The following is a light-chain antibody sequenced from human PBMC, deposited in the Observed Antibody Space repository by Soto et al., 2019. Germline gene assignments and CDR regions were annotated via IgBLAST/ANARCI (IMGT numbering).Light chain of an antibody. Sequence: EIVLTQSPATLSLSPGERATLSCRASQSVNNYLVWYQQRAGQAPRLLIYDASKRGTGIPARFSGSGSGTDVTLTISSLEPEDFAVYYCQQRSNWRFSFGGGTQVEVK. J-gene: IGKJ4*01. CDR3: QQRSNWRFS. V-gene: IGKV3-11*01. CDR1: QSVNNY. CDR2: DAS.